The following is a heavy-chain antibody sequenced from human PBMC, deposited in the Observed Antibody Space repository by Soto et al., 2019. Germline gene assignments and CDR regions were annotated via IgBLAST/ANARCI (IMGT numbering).Heavy chain of an antibody. CDR2: ISSSSSYI. V-gene: IGHV3-21*01. D-gene: IGHD6-13*01. CDR3: ARWVYSSSWNYYYYMDV. Sequence: EVQLVESGGGLVQPGGSLRLSCAASGFTFSSYSMNWVRQAPGKGLEWVSSISSSSSYIYYADSVKGRFTISRDNAKNSLYLQMNSLRAEDTAVYYCARWVYSSSWNYYYYMDVWGKGTTVTVSS. CDR1: GFTFSSYS. J-gene: IGHJ6*03.